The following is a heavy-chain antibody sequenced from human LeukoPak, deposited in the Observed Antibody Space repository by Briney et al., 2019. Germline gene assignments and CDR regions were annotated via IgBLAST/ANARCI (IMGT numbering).Heavy chain of an antibody. CDR3: TRRSKDDSSDYYDR. D-gene: IGHD3-22*01. CDR1: GFTLSGSA. V-gene: IGHV3-73*01. CDR2: IRSKANNYAT. J-gene: IGHJ5*02. Sequence: GGSLRLSCAACGFTLSGSAMHWVRQASGKGLEWVGRIRSKANNYATAYAASVKGRFTISRDDSKNTAYLQMNSLKTEDTAVYYCTRRSKDDSSDYYDRWGQGTLVTVSS.